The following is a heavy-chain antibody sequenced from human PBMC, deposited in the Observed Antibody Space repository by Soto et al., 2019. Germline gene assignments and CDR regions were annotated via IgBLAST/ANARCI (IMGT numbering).Heavy chain of an antibody. V-gene: IGHV4-30-4*01. D-gene: IGHD4-17*01. CDR1: GGSISSANYY. Sequence: TLSLTCTVSGGSISSANYYWSWIRQAPGKGLEWIGYIYYSGSTYYNPSLKSRVTISVDTSKNQFSLKLSSVTAADTAVYYCARAYGDYAEYFEHWGQGTQVTVSS. CDR3: ARAYGDYAEYFEH. J-gene: IGHJ1*01. CDR2: IYYSGST.